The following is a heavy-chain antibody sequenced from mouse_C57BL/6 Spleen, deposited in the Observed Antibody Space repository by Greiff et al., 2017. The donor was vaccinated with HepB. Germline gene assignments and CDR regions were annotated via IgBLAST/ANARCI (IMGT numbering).Heavy chain of an antibody. J-gene: IGHJ2*01. CDR2: INPNNGGT. CDR1: GYTFTDYY. V-gene: IGHV1-26*01. Sequence: EVQLQQSGPELVKPGASVKISCKASGYTFTDYYMNWVKQSHGKSLEWIGDINPNNGGTSYNQKFKGKATLTVDKSSSTAYMELRSLTSEDSAVYYCANRDYYGSSYDFDYWGQGTTLTVSS. D-gene: IGHD1-1*01. CDR3: ANRDYYGSSYDFDY.